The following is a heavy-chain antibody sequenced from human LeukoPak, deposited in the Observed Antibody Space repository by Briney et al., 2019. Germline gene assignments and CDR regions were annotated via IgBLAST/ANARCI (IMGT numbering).Heavy chain of an antibody. CDR3: ARNWVADSFDF. J-gene: IGHJ3*01. D-gene: IGHD6-19*01. V-gene: IGHV4-39*01. CDR1: GGSISNSTYY. Sequence: SDTLSLTCTVSGGSISNSTYYWGWVRQPPGKGLEWIGSIFYRGSTYYTPSLKSRVTISVDTSKNQFSLKLSSVTAADTAMYFCARNWVADSFDFWGQGTMVSVSS. CDR2: IFYRGST.